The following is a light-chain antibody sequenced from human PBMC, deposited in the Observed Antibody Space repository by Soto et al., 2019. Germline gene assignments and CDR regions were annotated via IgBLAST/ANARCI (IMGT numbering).Light chain of an antibody. Sequence: QPVLTQPPSASGTPGQRVAISCSGSSSNIGVNTVNWYQQLPGTAPKLLIYRNNQRPSGVPDRFSGSKSGTSASLAISGLQSDDEADYYCAAWDDSLNGYVFGIGTKVTVL. V-gene: IGLV1-44*01. CDR1: SSNIGVNT. CDR3: AAWDDSLNGYV. CDR2: RNN. J-gene: IGLJ1*01.